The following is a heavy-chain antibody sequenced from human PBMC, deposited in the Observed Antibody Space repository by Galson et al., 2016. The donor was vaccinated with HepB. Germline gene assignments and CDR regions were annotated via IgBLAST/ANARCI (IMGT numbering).Heavy chain of an antibody. V-gene: IGHV3-33*06. J-gene: IGHJ6*02. CDR1: GFSFSDHA. CDR3: GKDRGSGSYYGTDV. Sequence: SLRLSCAASGFSFSDHAMHWVRQAPGKGLEWLAVIWHDGTNIFYADSVKDRFTISRDNSKNTLFLQMSSLGAEDTAVYYCGKDRGSGSYYGTDVWGQGTTLTVS. D-gene: IGHD2-15*01. CDR2: IWHDGTNI.